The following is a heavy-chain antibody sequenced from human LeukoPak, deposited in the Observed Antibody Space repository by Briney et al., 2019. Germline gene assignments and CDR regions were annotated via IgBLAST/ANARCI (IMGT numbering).Heavy chain of an antibody. Sequence: GGSLRLSCAASGFTFSSYGMPWVRQAPGKGLEGVAVISYDGSNKYYADSVKGRFTISRDNSKNTLYLQMNSLRAEDTAVYYCAKDKSMVRELDYWGQGTLVTVSS. V-gene: IGHV3-30*18. D-gene: IGHD3-10*01. CDR1: GFTFSSYG. CDR3: AKDKSMVRELDY. CDR2: ISYDGSNK. J-gene: IGHJ4*02.